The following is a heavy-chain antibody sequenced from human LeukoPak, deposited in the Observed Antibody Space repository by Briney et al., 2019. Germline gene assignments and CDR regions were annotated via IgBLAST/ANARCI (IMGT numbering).Heavy chain of an antibody. D-gene: IGHD3-22*01. CDR1: GGSISHYY. CDR2: INYSGST. V-gene: IGHV4-59*01. Sequence: SETLSLTCTVSGGSISHYYWSWIRQPPGKGLEWIGYINYSGSTNYNPSLKSRVTISVDTSKNQFSLKLSSVTAADTAVYYCARGYYDSSGYLISSNWFDPWGQGTLVTVSS. J-gene: IGHJ5*02. CDR3: ARGYYDSSGYLISSNWFDP.